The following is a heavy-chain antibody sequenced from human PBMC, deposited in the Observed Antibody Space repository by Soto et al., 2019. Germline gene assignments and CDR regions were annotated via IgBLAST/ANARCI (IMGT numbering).Heavy chain of an antibody. CDR3: ARVASSSSCVDY. D-gene: IGHD6-6*01. CDR1: GFTFSRYW. V-gene: IGHV3-74*01. J-gene: IGHJ4*02. Sequence: PGGSLRLSCAASGFTFSRYWMHWVRQAPGKGLVWVSRINSDGSSTSYADSVKGRFTISRDNAKNTLYLQMNSLRAEDTAVYYCARVASSSSCVDYWGQGTQVTVSS. CDR2: INSDGSST.